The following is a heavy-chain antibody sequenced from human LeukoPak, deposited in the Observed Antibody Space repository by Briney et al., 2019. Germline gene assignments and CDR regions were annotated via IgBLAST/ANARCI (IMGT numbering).Heavy chain of an antibody. CDR3: ARGTGYNYNWFDP. CDR2: IIPILGIA. CDR1: GGTFSSYA. J-gene: IGHJ5*02. Sequence: SVKVSCKASGGTFSSYAISWVRQAPGQGLEWMGRIIPILGIANYAQKLQGRVTITADKSTSTAYMELSSLRSEDTAVYYCARGTGYNYNWFDPWGQGTLVTVSS. V-gene: IGHV1-69*04. D-gene: IGHD5-24*01.